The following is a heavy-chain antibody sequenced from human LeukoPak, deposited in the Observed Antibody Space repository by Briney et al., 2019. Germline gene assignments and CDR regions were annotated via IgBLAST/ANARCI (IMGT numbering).Heavy chain of an antibody. V-gene: IGHV1-24*01. J-gene: IGHJ4*02. CDR1: GYTLTELS. Sequence: ASLKVSCKVSGYTLTELSMHWVRQAPGKGLEWVGGFDTEDGETLYAQKFQGRVTMTEDTSTDTAYMELSSLRSEDTAVYYCASTDDSSGYYYGTNWGQGTLVTVSS. CDR2: FDTEDGET. CDR3: ASTDDSSGYYYGTN. D-gene: IGHD3-22*01.